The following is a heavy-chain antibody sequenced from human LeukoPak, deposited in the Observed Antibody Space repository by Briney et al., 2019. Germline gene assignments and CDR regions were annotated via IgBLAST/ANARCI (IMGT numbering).Heavy chain of an antibody. CDR2: INSDGSST. CDR3: ARAAEAGDYVFH. J-gene: IGHJ4*02. Sequence: GGSLRLSCAASGFTFSSYWMHWVRQAPGKGLVWVSRINSDGSSTSYADSVKGRFTISRDNAKNTLYLQMNSPRAEDTAVYYCARAAEAGDYVFHWGQGTLVTVSS. D-gene: IGHD4-17*01. V-gene: IGHV3-74*01. CDR1: GFTFSSYW.